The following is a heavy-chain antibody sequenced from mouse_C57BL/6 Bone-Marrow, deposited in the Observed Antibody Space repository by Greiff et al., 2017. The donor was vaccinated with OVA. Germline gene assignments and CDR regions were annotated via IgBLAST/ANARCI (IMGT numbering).Heavy chain of an antibody. D-gene: IGHD1-1*01. V-gene: IGHV1-50*01. CDR3: ARRDYYGSRAWFAY. J-gene: IGHJ2*01. Sequence: VQLQQPGAELVKPGASVKLSCKASGYTFTSYWMQWVKQRPGQGLEWIGEIDPSDSYTNYNQKFKGKATLTVDTSSSTAYMQLSSLTSEDSAVYYCARRDYYGSRAWFAYWGQGTTLTVSS. CDR1: GYTFTSYW. CDR2: IDPSDSYT.